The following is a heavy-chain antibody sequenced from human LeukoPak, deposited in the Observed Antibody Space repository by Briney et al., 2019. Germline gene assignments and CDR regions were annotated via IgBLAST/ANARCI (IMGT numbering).Heavy chain of an antibody. D-gene: IGHD4-17*01. CDR3: ARDPGVGY. CDR2: ISYSGST. Sequence: KPSETLSLTCSVSGGSINVYYWNWIRQSPGKGLEWIGSISYSGSTNYNPSLKSRVTISMDTSKNRFSLKLSSVTAADTAVYYCARDPGVGYWGQGTLVTVSS. J-gene: IGHJ4*02. CDR1: GGSINVYY. V-gene: IGHV4-59*12.